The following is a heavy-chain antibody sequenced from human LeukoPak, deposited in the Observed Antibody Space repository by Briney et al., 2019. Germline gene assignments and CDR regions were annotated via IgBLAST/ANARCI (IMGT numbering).Heavy chain of an antibody. J-gene: IGHJ6*04. CDR3: ARGEIVAVAGTTGGYYCYGMDV. CDR1: GGTFSSYA. CDR2: IIPIFGTA. D-gene: IGHD6-19*01. V-gene: IGHV1-69*01. Sequence: ASVKVSCKASGGTFSSYAISWVRQAPGQGLEWMGGIIPIFGTANYAQKFQGRVTITADESTSTAYMELSSLRSEDTAVYYCARGEIVAVAGTTGGYYCYGMDVWGKGTTVTVSS.